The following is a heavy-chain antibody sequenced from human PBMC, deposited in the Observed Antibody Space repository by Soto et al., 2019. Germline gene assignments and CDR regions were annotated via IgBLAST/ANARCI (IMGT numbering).Heavy chain of an antibody. D-gene: IGHD4-17*01. Sequence: SETLSLTCTVSGGSISSGGYYWSWIRQHPGKGLEWIGYIYYSGSTYYNPSLKSRVTISVDTSKNQFSLKLSSVTAADTAVYYCARGDDYGDYLLETFSYWGQGTLVTVSS. J-gene: IGHJ4*02. V-gene: IGHV4-31*03. CDR2: IYYSGST. CDR3: ARGDDYGDYLLETFSY. CDR1: GGSISSGGYY.